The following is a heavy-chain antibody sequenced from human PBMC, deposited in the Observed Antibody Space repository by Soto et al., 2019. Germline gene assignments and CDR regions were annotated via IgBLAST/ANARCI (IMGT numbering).Heavy chain of an antibody. CDR3: ARDTEDPVAVPAATYFYFYCMDV. CDR1: GDSVSNNNAG. D-gene: IGHD2-2*01. Sequence: SPTLSLTCAISGDSVSNNNAGWKWLRQSPSRGLEWLGRTYYRSRWFNDYAVSVKSRITITPDTSKNQLSLQLNSVTPEDTAVDFCARDTEDPVAVPAATYFYFYCMDVWGQGTTVTVSS. V-gene: IGHV6-1*01. J-gene: IGHJ6*02. CDR2: TYYRSRWFN.